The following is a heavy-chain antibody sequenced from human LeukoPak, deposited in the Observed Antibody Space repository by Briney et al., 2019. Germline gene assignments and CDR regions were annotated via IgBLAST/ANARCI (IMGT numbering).Heavy chain of an antibody. Sequence: PGGSLRLSCAASRFTFSSYSMNWVRQAPGKGLEWVSYISSDSGTIYYADSVKGRFTISRDNAKNSMYLQMNSLRAEDTAVYYCARGSGLDYWGQGTLVTVSS. V-gene: IGHV3-48*01. CDR1: RFTFSSYS. J-gene: IGHJ4*02. CDR3: ARGSGLDY. D-gene: IGHD6-19*01. CDR2: ISSDSGTI.